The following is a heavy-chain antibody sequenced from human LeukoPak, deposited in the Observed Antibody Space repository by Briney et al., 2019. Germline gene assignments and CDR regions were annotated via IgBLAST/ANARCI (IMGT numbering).Heavy chain of an antibody. Sequence: SVKVSCKASGGTFSSYAISWVRQAPGQGLQWMGRIIPIFGIANYAQKFQGRVTITADKSTSTAYMELSSLRSEDTAVYYCARWYYYDSSGSDYYFDYWGQGTLVTVSS. CDR3: ARWYYYDSSGSDYYFDY. CDR2: IIPIFGIA. D-gene: IGHD3-22*01. J-gene: IGHJ4*02. V-gene: IGHV1-69*04. CDR1: GGTFSSYA.